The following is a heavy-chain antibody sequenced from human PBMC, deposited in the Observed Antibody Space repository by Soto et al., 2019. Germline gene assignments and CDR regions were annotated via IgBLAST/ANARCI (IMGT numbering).Heavy chain of an antibody. V-gene: IGHV1-2*04. CDR1: GYTFTGYY. D-gene: IGHD3-16*01. CDR3: ARGKRWGMPGNAFDI. Sequence: ASVKVSCKASGYTFTGYYMHWVRQAPGQGLEWMGWINPNSGGTNYAQKFQGWVTMTRDTSISTAYMELSRLRSDDTAVYYCARGKRWGMPGNAFDIWGQGTMVTVSS. CDR2: INPNSGGT. J-gene: IGHJ3*02.